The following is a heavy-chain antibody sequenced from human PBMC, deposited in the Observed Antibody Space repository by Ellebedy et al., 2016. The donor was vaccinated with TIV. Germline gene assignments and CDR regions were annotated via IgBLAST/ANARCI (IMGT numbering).Heavy chain of an antibody. CDR2: INPNSGGT. Sequence: AASVKVSCKASGYTFTSYGISWVRQAPGQGLEWMGWINPNSGGTNYAQKFQGRVTMTRDTSINTIHLELSRLRSDDTAIYYCARVSYGSGIEDAFDLWGQGTMVTVSS. CDR3: ARVSYGSGIEDAFDL. J-gene: IGHJ3*01. V-gene: IGHV1-2*02. CDR1: GYTFTSYG. D-gene: IGHD3-10*01.